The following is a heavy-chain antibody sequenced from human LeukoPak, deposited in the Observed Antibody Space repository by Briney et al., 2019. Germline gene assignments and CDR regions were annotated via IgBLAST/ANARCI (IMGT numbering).Heavy chain of an antibody. CDR2: IKSKTDGGTT. V-gene: IGHV3-15*01. CDR1: GFTFSNAW. D-gene: IGHD3-10*01. Sequence: GGSLRLSCAASGFTFSNAWMSWVRQAPGKGLEWVGRIKSKTDGGTTGYASPVKVRCTISRADSKNTLYLKMNSLKTEDTAVYYCTTVSYYYGSGGPNKVDYWGQGTLVTVSS. J-gene: IGHJ4*02. CDR3: TTVSYYYGSGGPNKVDY.